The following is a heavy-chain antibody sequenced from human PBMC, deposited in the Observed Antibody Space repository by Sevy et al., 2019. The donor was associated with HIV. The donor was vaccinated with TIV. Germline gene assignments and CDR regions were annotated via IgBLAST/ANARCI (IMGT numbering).Heavy chain of an antibody. CDR3: ARGVTTVTPFDY. CDR2: IKQDGSDK. Sequence: GVSLRLSCTASGFTFSDYWMSWVRQAPGKGLEWVANIKQDGSDKHYVDSVKGRFTISRDNAKNSLYLQMNSLRAGDTAVYYSARGVTTVTPFDYWGQGTLVTVSS. V-gene: IGHV3-7*01. CDR1: GFTFSDYW. J-gene: IGHJ4*02. D-gene: IGHD4-17*01.